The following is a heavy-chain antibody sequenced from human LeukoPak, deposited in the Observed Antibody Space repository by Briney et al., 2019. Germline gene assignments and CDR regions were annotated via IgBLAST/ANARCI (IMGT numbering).Heavy chain of an antibody. J-gene: IGHJ4*02. CDR2: INPNSGGT. V-gene: IGHV1-2*02. CDR3: ARSTYCSGGSCYRYYFDY. D-gene: IGHD2-15*01. Sequence: ASVKVSCKASGYTFTGYYMHWVRQAPGQGLEWMGWINPNSGGTNYAQKFQGRVTMTRDTSISTAYMELSRLRSDDTAVYYCARSTYCSGGSCYRYYFDYWGQGTLVTVSP. CDR1: GYTFTGYY.